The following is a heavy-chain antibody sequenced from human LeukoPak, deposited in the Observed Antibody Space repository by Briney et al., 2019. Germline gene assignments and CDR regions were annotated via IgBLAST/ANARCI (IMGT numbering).Heavy chain of an antibody. J-gene: IGHJ4*02. CDR1: GGSISSYY. CDR2: IYYTGAT. CDR3: ARAGYSYGTGYYFDY. Sequence: PSETLSLTCTVSGGSISSYYWSWIRLPPGKVLEWIGYIYYTGATYYNPSLKSRVTISLDTSKNQFSLKLSSVTAADAAVYYCARAGYSYGTGYYFDYWGQGALVTVSS. V-gene: IGHV4-59*01. D-gene: IGHD5-18*01.